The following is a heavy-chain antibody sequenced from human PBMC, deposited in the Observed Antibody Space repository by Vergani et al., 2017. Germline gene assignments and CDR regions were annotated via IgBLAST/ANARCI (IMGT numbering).Heavy chain of an antibody. CDR1: GFTLSNYD. D-gene: IGHD3-16*01. CDR2: IQFDGSNQ. Sequence: QVQLVESGGGVVPRGGSLRLSCATSGFTLSNYDMQWIRQGPGKGLEFVAFIQFDGSNQYYADYVKGRFTLSRDFSKNTLYLQMNSLRTDDTATYYCAKHFRGWGIDYWGQGTQVIVSS. V-gene: IGHV3-30*02. CDR3: AKHFRGWGIDY. J-gene: IGHJ4*02.